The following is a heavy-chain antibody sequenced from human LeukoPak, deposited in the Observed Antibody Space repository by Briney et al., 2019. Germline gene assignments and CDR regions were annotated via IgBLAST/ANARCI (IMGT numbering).Heavy chain of an antibody. V-gene: IGHV4-61*01. CDR2: IYYSGST. CDR1: GGSVSSGSYY. D-gene: IGHD3-22*01. J-gene: IGHJ5*02. Sequence: PSETLSLTCTVSGGSVSSGSYYWSWIRQPPGKGLEWIGYIYYSGSTNYNPSLKSRVTISVDTSKNQFSLKLSSVTAADTAVYYCVRGTSSGYSRWFDPWGQGTLVTVSS. CDR3: VRGTSSGYSRWFDP.